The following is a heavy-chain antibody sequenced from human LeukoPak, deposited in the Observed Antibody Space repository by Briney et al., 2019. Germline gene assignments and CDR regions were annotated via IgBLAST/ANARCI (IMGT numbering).Heavy chain of an antibody. J-gene: IGHJ3*02. CDR2: IRYDGSNK. CDR1: GFTFSSYG. D-gene: IGHD6-6*01. V-gene: IGHV3-30*02. Sequence: PGGSLRLSCAASGFTFSSYGMHWVRQAPGKGLEWVACIRYDGSNKYYADSVKGRFTISRDNAKNSLYLQMNSLRAEDTAVYYCARDRVEYSSSSGAFDIWGQGTMVTVSS. CDR3: ARDRVEYSSSSGAFDI.